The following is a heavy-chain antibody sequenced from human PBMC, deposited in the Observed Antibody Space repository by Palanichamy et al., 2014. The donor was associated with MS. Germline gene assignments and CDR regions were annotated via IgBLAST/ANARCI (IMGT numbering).Heavy chain of an antibody. CDR2: ISASGST. J-gene: IGHJ4*02. D-gene: IGHD4-17*01. CDR1: GGSISNKY. V-gene: IGHV4-4*07. CDR3: ARDDTTSLDY. Sequence: QVQLQESGPGLVKPSETLSLTCTVSGGSISNKYWSWIRQPAGKGLEWVGRISASGSTNYNPPLKSRVTMSIDTSKNQFSLKLDSVTAADTAVFYCARDDTTSLDYWGQGTLVTVSS.